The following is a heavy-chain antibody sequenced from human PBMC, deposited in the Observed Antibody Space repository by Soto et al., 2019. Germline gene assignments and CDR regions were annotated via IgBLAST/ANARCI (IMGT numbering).Heavy chain of an antibody. J-gene: IGHJ6*02. D-gene: IGHD6-13*01. CDR2: ISWNSGTI. Sequence: EVQLVESGGGLVQPGRSLRLSCAASGFTFDDYAMHWVRQAPGKGLEWVSGISWNSGTIVYADSVKGRFTISRDNATNSLYLQMNSLEGEDTALYYCAKDMRGGSSSSRYYYGLDVWGQGTTVTVSS. CDR3: AKDMRGGSSSSRYYYGLDV. CDR1: GFTFDDYA. V-gene: IGHV3-9*01.